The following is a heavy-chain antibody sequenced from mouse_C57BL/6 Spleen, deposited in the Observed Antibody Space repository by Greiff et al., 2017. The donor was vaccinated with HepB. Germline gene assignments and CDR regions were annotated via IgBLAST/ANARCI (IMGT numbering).Heavy chain of an antibody. CDR3: ARPFITTVVATDAMDY. V-gene: IGHV14-2*01. D-gene: IGHD1-1*01. Sequence: EVQLQQSGAELVKPGASVKLSCTASGFNIKDYYMHWVKQRTEQGLEWIGRIDPEDGETKYAPKFQGKATITADTSTNTAYLQLSSLTSEDTAVYYCARPFITTVVATDAMDYWGQGTSVTVSS. CDR1: GFNIKDYY. CDR2: IDPEDGET. J-gene: IGHJ4*01.